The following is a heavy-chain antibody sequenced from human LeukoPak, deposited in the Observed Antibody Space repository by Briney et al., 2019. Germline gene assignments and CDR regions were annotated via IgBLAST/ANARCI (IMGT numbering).Heavy chain of an antibody. CDR2: MKQDGSEK. J-gene: IGHJ3*02. CDR3: ARGGSYLSAFDI. D-gene: IGHD1-26*01. CDR1: GFSFSTYW. V-gene: IGHV3-7*03. Sequence: GSLRLSCAASGFSFSTYWMTWVRQAPGKGLEWVANMKQDGSEKYYVDSVKGRFTISRDNAKNSLYLEMNSLRAEDTAVYYCARGGSYLSAFDIWGQGTMVTVSS.